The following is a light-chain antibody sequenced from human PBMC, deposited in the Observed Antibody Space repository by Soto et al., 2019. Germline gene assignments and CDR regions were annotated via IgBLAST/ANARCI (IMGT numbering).Light chain of an antibody. J-gene: IGKJ1*01. Sequence: EIVLTQSPGTLSLSPGERATLSCRASQSVTKNYLAWYQQKPGQAPRLLIYDAFNRATGIPDRFSGSVSGTDFTLTISRLEPEDFAVYYCHQCAHSPLTFGQGTKVEIK. CDR3: HQCAHSPLT. V-gene: IGKV3-20*01. CDR2: DAF. CDR1: QSVTKNY.